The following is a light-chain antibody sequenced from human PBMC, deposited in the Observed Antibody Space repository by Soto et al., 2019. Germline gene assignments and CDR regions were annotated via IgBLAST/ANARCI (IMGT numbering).Light chain of an antibody. CDR3: QQYTGPPTT. V-gene: IGKV3-20*01. CDR2: GAS. CDR1: QTVSSNY. Sequence: IILTQSPYTLSWSPGAIATLSCRASQTVSSNYLAWCQQRPGQAPRLLIYGASTRAAGIPDRFSGSGSGTDFTLTITRLEPEDSAVYFCQQYTGPPTTFGQGTRLEIK. J-gene: IGKJ5*01.